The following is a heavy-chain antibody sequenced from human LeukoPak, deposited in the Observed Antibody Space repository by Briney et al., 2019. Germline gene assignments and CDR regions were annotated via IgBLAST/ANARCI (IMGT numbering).Heavy chain of an antibody. CDR3: ARANSGSYYADY. CDR2: IIPILGIA. Sequence: ASVKVSCKASGGTFSSYAISWVRQAPGQGLEWMGRIIPILGIANYAQKFQGRVTITADKSTSAAYMELSSLRSEDTAVYYCARANSGSYYADYWGQGTLVTVSS. J-gene: IGHJ4*02. CDR1: GGTFSSYA. D-gene: IGHD1-26*01. V-gene: IGHV1-69*04.